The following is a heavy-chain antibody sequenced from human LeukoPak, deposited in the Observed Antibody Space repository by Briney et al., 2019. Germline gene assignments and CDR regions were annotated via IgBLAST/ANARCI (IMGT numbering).Heavy chain of an antibody. Sequence: GESLKISCKASGYTFTNFWIGWVRQMPGKGLEWMGRIDPSDSYTNYSPSFQGHVTISADKSISTAYLQWSSLKASDTAMYYCGSGSGDVWGQGTTVTVSS. D-gene: IGHD3-22*01. CDR1: GYTFTNFW. CDR2: IDPSDSYT. V-gene: IGHV5-10-1*01. J-gene: IGHJ6*02. CDR3: GSGSGDV.